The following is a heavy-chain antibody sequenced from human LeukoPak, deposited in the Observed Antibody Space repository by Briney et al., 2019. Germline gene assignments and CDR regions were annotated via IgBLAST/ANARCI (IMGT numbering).Heavy chain of an antibody. D-gene: IGHD2-2*02. Sequence: PGGSLRLSCAASGITFSNAWMSWVRQAPGKGLEWVGRIKSESDGGTTNSAAPVKGGFTISRDDSKNTMYLQMNSLKTEDTAVYYCTTEGCSSPSCYTAWGQGTLVTVSS. J-gene: IGHJ4*02. CDR2: IKSESDGGTT. CDR3: TTEGCSSPSCYTA. V-gene: IGHV3-15*01. CDR1: GITFSNAW.